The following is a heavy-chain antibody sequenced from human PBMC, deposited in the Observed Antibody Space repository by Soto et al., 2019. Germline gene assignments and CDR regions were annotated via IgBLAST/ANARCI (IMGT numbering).Heavy chain of an antibody. CDR2: INAGNGNT. D-gene: IGHD2-21*02. CDR1: GYTFTNYA. V-gene: IGHV1-3*01. Sequence: QVQLVQSGAEVKKPGASVKVSCKASGYTFTNYAMHWVRQAPGQRLEWMGWINAGNGNTRYSQRFQGRVTISRDTSASTAYMELSSLRSEDTAVYYCAREPMRLRGSFDYWGQGTLVTVSS. J-gene: IGHJ4*02. CDR3: AREPMRLRGSFDY.